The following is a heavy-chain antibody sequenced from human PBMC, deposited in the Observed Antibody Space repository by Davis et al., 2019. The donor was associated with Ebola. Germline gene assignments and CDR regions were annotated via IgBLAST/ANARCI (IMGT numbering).Heavy chain of an antibody. Sequence: AASVKVSCKASGYTFTNYHINWVRQATGQGLEWMGWMNPNSGNTGYAQKFQGRVTMTRNTSINTAYMELSSLRSEDTAVYYCARGKVGGKSNWFDPWGQGPLVTVSS. J-gene: IGHJ5*02. V-gene: IGHV1-8*01. CDR3: ARGKVGGKSNWFDP. CDR2: MNPNSGNT. CDR1: GYTFTNYH. D-gene: IGHD3-3*01.